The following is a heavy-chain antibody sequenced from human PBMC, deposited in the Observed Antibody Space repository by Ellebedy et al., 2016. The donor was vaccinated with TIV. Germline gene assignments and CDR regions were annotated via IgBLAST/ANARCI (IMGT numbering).Heavy chain of an antibody. CDR3: ARDFEYSSGWNGNAFDI. V-gene: IGHV3-11*06. J-gene: IGHJ3*02. Sequence: GESLKISCAASGFTFSDYQMSWIRQAPGKGPEWLSCISSSTGNTNYADSVKGRFIISRDNARKSLYLQMNSLRAEGTAVYYCARDFEYSSGWNGNAFDIWGQGTMVTVSS. D-gene: IGHD6-19*01. CDR2: ISSSTGNT. CDR1: GFTFSDYQ.